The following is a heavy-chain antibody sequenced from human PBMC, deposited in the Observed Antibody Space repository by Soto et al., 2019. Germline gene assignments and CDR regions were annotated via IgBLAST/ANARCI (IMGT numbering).Heavy chain of an antibody. CDR1: GYSFTSYW. V-gene: IGHV5-51*01. J-gene: IGHJ5*02. Sequence: AGESLKISCKGSGYSFTSYWIGWVRQMPGKGLEWMGIIYPGDSDTRYSPSFQGQVTISADKSISTAYLQWSSLKASDTAMYYCARGPYYYDSSGTRRCWFDPWGQGTQVTVSS. D-gene: IGHD3-22*01. CDR3: ARGPYYYDSSGTRRCWFDP. CDR2: IYPGDSDT.